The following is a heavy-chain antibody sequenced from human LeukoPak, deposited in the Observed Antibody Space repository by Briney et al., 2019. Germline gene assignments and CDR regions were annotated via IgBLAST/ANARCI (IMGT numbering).Heavy chain of an antibody. Sequence: PRGSLRLSCAASGFTFSSYAMSWVRQAPGKGLEWVSAISGSGGSTYYADSVKGRFTISRDNSKSTLYLQMNSLRAEDTAVYYCARGQYSSSWTGNWFDPWGQGTLVTVSS. D-gene: IGHD6-13*01. CDR3: ARGQYSSSWTGNWFDP. CDR1: GFTFSSYA. CDR2: ISGSGGST. V-gene: IGHV3-23*01. J-gene: IGHJ5*02.